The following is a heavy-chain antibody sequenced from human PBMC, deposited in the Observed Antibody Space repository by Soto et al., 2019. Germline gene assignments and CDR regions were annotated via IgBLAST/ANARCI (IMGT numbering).Heavy chain of an antibody. CDR3: AREPYSAMAYPLDY. Sequence: QVQLVQSGAEVKKPGASVKVSCKASGYTFTSCGISWARQAPGQGLAWMGWISAYNGNTNYAQKLQGRVTMTTDTSTSTGYMELRSLRSDDTAEYYGAREPYSAMAYPLDYWFQGTLVMVSS. CDR1: GYTFTSCG. V-gene: IGHV1-18*01. D-gene: IGHD2-21*01. J-gene: IGHJ4*02. CDR2: ISAYNGNT.